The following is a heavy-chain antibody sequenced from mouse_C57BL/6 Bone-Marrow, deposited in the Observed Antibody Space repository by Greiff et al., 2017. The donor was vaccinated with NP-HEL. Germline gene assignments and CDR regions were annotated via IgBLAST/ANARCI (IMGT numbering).Heavy chain of an antibody. J-gene: IGHJ4*01. V-gene: IGHV5-12*01. D-gene: IGHD2-4*01. Sequence: EVQVVESGGGLVQPGGSLKLSCAASGFTFSDYYMYWVRQTPEKRLEWVAYISNGGGSTYYPDTVKGRFTISRDNAKNTLYLQMSRLKSEDTAMYYCARQGYDYDDAMDYWGQGTSVTVSS. CDR2: ISNGGGST. CDR3: ARQGYDYDDAMDY. CDR1: GFTFSDYY.